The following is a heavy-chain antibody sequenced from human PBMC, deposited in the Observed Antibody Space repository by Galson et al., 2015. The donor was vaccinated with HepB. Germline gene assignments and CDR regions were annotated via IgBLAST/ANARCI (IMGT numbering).Heavy chain of an antibody. V-gene: IGHV3-30*18. J-gene: IGHJ6*02. CDR3: AKGLSAYYDFWSGYSGGMDV. D-gene: IGHD3-3*01. CDR2: ISYDGSNK. CDR1: GFTFSSYG. Sequence: SLRLSCAASGFTFSSYGMHWVRQAPGKGLEWVAVISYDGSNKYYADSVKGRFTISRDNSKNTLYLQMNSLRAEDTAVYYCAKGLSAYYDFWSGYSGGMDVWGQGTTVTVSS.